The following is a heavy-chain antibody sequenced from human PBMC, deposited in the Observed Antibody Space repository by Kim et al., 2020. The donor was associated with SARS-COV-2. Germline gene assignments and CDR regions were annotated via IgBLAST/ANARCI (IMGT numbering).Heavy chain of an antibody. Sequence: SETLSLTCAVYGGSFSGYYWSWIRQPPGKGLEWIGEINHSGSTNYNPSLKSRVTISVDTSKNQFSLKLSSVTAADTAVYYFARGAPPDGHCSGGSCYFLWGQGTLVTVSS. CDR3: ARGAPPDGHCSGGSCYFL. D-gene: IGHD2-15*01. CDR2: INHSGST. V-gene: IGHV4-34*01. J-gene: IGHJ4*02. CDR1: GGSFSGYY.